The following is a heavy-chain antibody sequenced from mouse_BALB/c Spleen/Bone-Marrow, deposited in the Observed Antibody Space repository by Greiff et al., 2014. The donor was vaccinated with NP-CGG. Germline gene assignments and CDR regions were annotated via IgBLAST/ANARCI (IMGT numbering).Heavy chain of an antibody. V-gene: IGHV14-3*02. CDR2: IDPANGNT. J-gene: IGHJ2*01. Sequence: VQLQQSGAELVKPGASVKLSCTASGFTIKSTYMHWVKQRPGQGLEWIGRIDPANGNTKYDPKFKGKATITADTSSNTAYLQLSSTTAEDAAVYYCAGRNTIDYWGQGTTLTVSS. D-gene: IGHD5-2*01. CDR3: AGRNTIDY. CDR1: GFTIKSTY.